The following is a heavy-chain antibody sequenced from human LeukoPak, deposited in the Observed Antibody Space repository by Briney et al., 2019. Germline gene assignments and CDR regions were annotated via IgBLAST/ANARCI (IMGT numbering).Heavy chain of an antibody. CDR2: IYKTGST. CDR3: ARDVLR. Sequence: SSQTLSLTCTVSGGSITSGGYYWSWIRQRPGKGLEWIGYIYKTGSTYYNPSLKSRVTMSVDTSRNQFSLKLNSVTAADTAGYYCARDVLRWGQGTLVTVSS. V-gene: IGHV4-31*03. J-gene: IGHJ4*02. CDR1: GGSITSGGYY.